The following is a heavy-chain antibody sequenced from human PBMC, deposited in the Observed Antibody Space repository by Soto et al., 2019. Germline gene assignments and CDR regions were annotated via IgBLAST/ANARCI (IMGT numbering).Heavy chain of an antibody. CDR2: IYPGDSDT. CDR3: ARHEPGYGGQPGRNGMDV. CDR1: GYSFTSYW. Sequence: GESLKISCKGSGYSFTSYWIGWVRQMPGKGLEWMGIIYPGDSDTRYSPSFQGQVTISADKSISTAYLQWSSLKASDTAMYYCARHEPGYGGQPGRNGMDVWGQGTTVTVSS. D-gene: IGHD4-17*01. V-gene: IGHV5-51*01. J-gene: IGHJ6*02.